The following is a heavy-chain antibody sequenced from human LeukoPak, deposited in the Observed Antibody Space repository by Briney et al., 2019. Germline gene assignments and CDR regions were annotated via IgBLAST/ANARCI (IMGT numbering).Heavy chain of an antibody. Sequence: SVKVSCKASGGTFSNYAISWVRQAPGQGLEWMGAIIPIFGTANYAQKFQGRVTITADESTSTAYMELISLRSEDTAVYYCARTSHESVLYWSDPWGQGTLVNVSS. CDR3: ARTSHESVLYWSDP. CDR1: GGTFSNYA. J-gene: IGHJ5*02. D-gene: IGHD3-16*01. V-gene: IGHV1-69*01. CDR2: IIPIFGTA.